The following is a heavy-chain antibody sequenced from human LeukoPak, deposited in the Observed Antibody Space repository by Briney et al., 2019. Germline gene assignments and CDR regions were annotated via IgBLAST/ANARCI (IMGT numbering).Heavy chain of an antibody. CDR2: ISSSSSYI. V-gene: IGHV3-21*04. Sequence: PGGSLRLSCAASRFTFSSYSMNWVRQAPGKGLEWVSSISSSSSYIYYADSVKGRFTISRDNAKNSLYLQMNSLRAEDTAVYYCARSARYSGYDRAAFDIWGQGTMVTVSS. D-gene: IGHD5-12*01. CDR1: RFTFSSYS. J-gene: IGHJ3*02. CDR3: ARSARYSGYDRAAFDI.